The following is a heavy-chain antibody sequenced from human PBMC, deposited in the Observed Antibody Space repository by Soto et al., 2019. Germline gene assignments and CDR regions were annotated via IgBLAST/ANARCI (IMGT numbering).Heavy chain of an antibody. J-gene: IGHJ4*02. CDR3: AKGIVATYTLTR. CDR1: GYTFTGYY. Sequence: ASVKVSCKASGYTFTGYYMHWVRQAPGRGLEWMGWINPNSGGTNYAQKFQGWVTMTRDTSISTAYMELSRLRSDDTAVYYCAKGIVATYTLTRWGQGTLVTVSS. D-gene: IGHD5-12*01. CDR2: INPNSGGT. V-gene: IGHV1-2*04.